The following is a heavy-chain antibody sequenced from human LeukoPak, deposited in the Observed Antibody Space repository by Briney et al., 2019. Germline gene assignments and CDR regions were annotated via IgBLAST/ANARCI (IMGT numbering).Heavy chain of an antibody. Sequence: GGSLRLSCEASGITFSSYDMSWVRQAPGKGLEWISAISDRGKTDYADPVKGRFTISRDNSKNTLYLQLSSLRAEDTAMYYCAKLPTIFGVADSFDIWGQGTFVTVSS. J-gene: IGHJ3*02. CDR2: ISDRGKT. D-gene: IGHD3-3*01. V-gene: IGHV3-23*01. CDR3: AKLPTIFGVADSFDI. CDR1: GITFSSYD.